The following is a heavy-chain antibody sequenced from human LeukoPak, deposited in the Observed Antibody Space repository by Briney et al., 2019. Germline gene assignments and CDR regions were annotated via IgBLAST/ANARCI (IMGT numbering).Heavy chain of an antibody. Sequence: KPSETLSLTCTVSGGSTSSYYWSWLRQPPGKGLEWIGYIYYSGSTNYNPSLKGRVTISVDTSKNQFSLKLSSVTAADTAVYYCAAAQLTYDSSGYEAFDIWGQGTMVTVSS. D-gene: IGHD3-22*01. CDR1: GGSTSSYY. V-gene: IGHV4-59*01. CDR3: AAAQLTYDSSGYEAFDI. CDR2: IYYSGST. J-gene: IGHJ3*02.